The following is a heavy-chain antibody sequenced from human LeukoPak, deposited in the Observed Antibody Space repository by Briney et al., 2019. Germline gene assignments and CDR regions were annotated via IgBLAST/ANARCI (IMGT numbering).Heavy chain of an antibody. V-gene: IGHV3-53*01. CDR3: ARAYPYCSGGSCYSFDY. Sequence: GGSLRLSCAASGFTFSSYAMSWVRQAPGKGLEWVSVIYSGGSTYYADSVKGRFTISRDNSKNTLYLQMNSLRAEDTAVYYCARAYPYCSGGSCYSFDYWGQGTLVTVSS. CDR2: IYSGGST. J-gene: IGHJ4*02. CDR1: GFTFSSYA. D-gene: IGHD2-15*01.